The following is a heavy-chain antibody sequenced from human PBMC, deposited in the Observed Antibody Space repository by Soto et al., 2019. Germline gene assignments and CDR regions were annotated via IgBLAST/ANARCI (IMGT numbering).Heavy chain of an antibody. D-gene: IGHD6-13*01. V-gene: IGHV3-30*18. J-gene: IGHJ2*01. Sequence: GGSLRLSCAASGFTFSSFGIHWVRQAPGQGLEWVAVISYDGTKKYYSDSVKGRFTISRDKSKNTLYLQMNSLRPEDTAVYYCAKVGIAAGTDLWGRGALVTVSS. CDR3: AKVGIAAGTDL. CDR2: ISYDGTKK. CDR1: GFTFSSFG.